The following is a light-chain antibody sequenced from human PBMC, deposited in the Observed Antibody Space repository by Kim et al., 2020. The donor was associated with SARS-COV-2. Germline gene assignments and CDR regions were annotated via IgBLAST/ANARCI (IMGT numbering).Light chain of an antibody. CDR3: QQYNNRPRT. CDR2: GGS. V-gene: IGKV3-15*01. CDR1: QSVSSN. J-gene: IGKJ1*01. Sequence: VSPGERDTLSCRASQSVSSNLVEYQQKPGQAHRLLIYGGSSRGAAITARFSGSGSGTEFTLIISSRQAEECAVYYCQQYNNRPRTFGEGTKVDIK.